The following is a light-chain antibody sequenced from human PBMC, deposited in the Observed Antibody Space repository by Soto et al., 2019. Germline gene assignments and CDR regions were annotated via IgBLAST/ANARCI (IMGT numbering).Light chain of an antibody. J-gene: IGLJ2*01. CDR3: QSYDSSLRNVI. Sequence: QSVLTQPPSVSGAPGQGVTISCTGGSSNIGANYDVHWYQKLTGTDTKVLIYGNSNRPSGVPDRFSGSKSGTSASLAITGLQVEDEADYYCQSYDSSLRNVIFGGGTKLTVL. V-gene: IGLV1-40*01. CDR2: GNS. CDR1: SSNIGANYD.